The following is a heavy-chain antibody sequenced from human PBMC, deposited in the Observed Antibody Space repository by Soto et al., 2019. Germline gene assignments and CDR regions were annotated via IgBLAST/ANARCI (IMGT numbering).Heavy chain of an antibody. Sequence: QGQLMQSEAEVKKPGASMKVSCKAYGYTFKSYGINWVRQAPGQGPEWMGWINAYDGSTNYVSKFHGRVTMTTDTPTTTAYLELRSLTLDDTAVYYCARLYSGDPWFDLWGQGTLITVSS. D-gene: IGHD2-21*01. J-gene: IGHJ5*02. CDR2: INAYDGST. CDR1: GYTFKSYG. CDR3: ARLYSGDPWFDL. V-gene: IGHV1-18*01.